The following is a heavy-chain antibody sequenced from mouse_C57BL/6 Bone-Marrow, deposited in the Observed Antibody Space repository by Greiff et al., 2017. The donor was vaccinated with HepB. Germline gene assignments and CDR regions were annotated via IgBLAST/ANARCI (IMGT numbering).Heavy chain of an antibody. Sequence: VQLQQSGPELVKPGASVKISCKASGYSFTGYYMNWVKQSPEKSLEWIGEINPSTGGTTYNQKFKAKATLTVDKSSSTAYMQRKSLTSEDAAVYYCARSGDYYSFWDEFAYWGQGTLVTVSA. J-gene: IGHJ3*01. CDR3: ARSGDYYSFWDEFAY. D-gene: IGHD2-12*01. CDR2: INPSTGGT. CDR1: GYSFTGYY. V-gene: IGHV1-42*01.